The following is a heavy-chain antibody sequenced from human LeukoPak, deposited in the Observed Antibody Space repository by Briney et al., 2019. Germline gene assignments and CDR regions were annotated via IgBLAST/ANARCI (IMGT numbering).Heavy chain of an antibody. J-gene: IGHJ5*02. CDR3: ARHSYSSSWLGRFDWFDP. CDR1: GSSFTSYW. D-gene: IGHD6-13*01. V-gene: IGHV5-10-1*01. Sequence: GESLQISCQGSGSSFTSYWISWGRQLPGKGLEWMGRIDPSDSYTNYSPSFQGHVTISADKSISTAYLQWSSLKASDTAMYYCARHSYSSSWLGRFDWFDPWGQGTLVTVSS. CDR2: IDPSDSYT.